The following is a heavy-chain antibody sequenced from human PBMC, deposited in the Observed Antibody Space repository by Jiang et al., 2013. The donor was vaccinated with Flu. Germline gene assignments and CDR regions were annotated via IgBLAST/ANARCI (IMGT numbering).Heavy chain of an antibody. CDR3: ARQWSLPREFDF. CDR2: IYQSATT. J-gene: IGHJ4*02. Sequence: GLVKPSETLSLTCGVSGYSISSGYYWGWIRQPPGKGLEWIGSIYQSATTYYNPSLNSRVTISVDTSKNQFSLNLSSVTAADTALYYCARQWSLPREFDFWGQGTLVTVSS. CDR1: GYSISSGYY. V-gene: IGHV4-38-2*01. D-gene: IGHD2-15*01.